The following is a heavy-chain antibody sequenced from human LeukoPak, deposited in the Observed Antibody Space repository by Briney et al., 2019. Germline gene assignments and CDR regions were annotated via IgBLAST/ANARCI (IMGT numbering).Heavy chain of an antibody. CDR1: GGSFSGYY. V-gene: IGHV4-34*01. J-gene: IGHJ5*02. Sequence: PSETLSLTCAVYGGSFSGYYWSWIRQPPGKGLEWIGEINHSGSTNYNPSLKSRVTISVDTSKNQFSLKLSSVTAADTAVYYCARSDCSSTSCYHLWFDPWGQGTLVTVSS. CDR3: ARSDCSSTSCYHLWFDP. D-gene: IGHD2-2*01. CDR2: INHSGST.